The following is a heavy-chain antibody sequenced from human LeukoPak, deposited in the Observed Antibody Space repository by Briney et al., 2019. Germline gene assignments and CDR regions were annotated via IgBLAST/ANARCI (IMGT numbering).Heavy chain of an antibody. CDR1: GYMFTSYW. CDR2: IDPGDSQT. J-gene: IGHJ5*02. D-gene: IGHD3-22*01. CDR3: ARHSSVLNSFDP. V-gene: IGHV5-10-1*01. Sequence: KHGESLKISCKGSGYMFTSYWISWVRQMPGKGLEWMGRIDPGDSQTNYSPSFQGHVTISADKSISTAYLQWSSLKASDTAMYYCARHSSVLNSFDPWGQGTLVTVSS.